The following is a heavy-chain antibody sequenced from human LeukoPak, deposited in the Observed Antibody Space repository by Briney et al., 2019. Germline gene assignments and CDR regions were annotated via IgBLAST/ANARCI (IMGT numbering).Heavy chain of an antibody. D-gene: IGHD6-19*01. J-gene: IGHJ4*02. CDR2: ISYDGSNK. Sequence: GGSLRLSCAASGFTFSSYAMHWVRQAPGKGLEWVAVISYDGSNKYYADSVKGLFTISRDNSKNTLYLQMNSLRAEDMAVYYCARGAGYSSGWLDYWGQGTLVTVSS. CDR3: ARGAGYSSGWLDY. V-gene: IGHV3-30*04. CDR1: GFTFSSYA.